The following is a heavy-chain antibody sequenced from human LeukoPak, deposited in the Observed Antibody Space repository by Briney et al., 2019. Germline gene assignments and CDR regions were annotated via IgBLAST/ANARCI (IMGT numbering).Heavy chain of an antibody. CDR1: GYAFTSYA. Sequence: ASVKVSCKASGYAFTSYAMNWVRQAPGQGLEWMGWINTNTGNPTYAQGFTGRFVFSLDTSVSTAYLQISSPKAEDTAVYYCARDLGEWELLGTFDPWGQGILVTVSS. CDR2: INTNTGNP. J-gene: IGHJ5*02. V-gene: IGHV7-4-1*02. D-gene: IGHD1-26*01. CDR3: ARDLGEWELLGTFDP.